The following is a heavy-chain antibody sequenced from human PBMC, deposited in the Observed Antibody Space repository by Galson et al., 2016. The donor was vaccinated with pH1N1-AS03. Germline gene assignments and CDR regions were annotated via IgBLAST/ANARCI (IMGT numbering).Heavy chain of an antibody. CDR3: ARGEMIGDDS. Sequence: LRLSCAASGLEFSYFWMTWVRQAPGKGPEWVANIKQDGSETHYVDAVKGRFTISRDNAKNSLYLQMNSLRVEDTAMYYCARGEMIGDDSWGQGTLVTVSS. CDR2: IKQDGSET. CDR1: GLEFSYFW. D-gene: IGHD3-16*01. J-gene: IGHJ4*02. V-gene: IGHV3-7*03.